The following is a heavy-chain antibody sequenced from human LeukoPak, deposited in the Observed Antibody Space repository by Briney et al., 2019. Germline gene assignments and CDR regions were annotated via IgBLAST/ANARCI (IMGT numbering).Heavy chain of an antibody. CDR2: IYYSGST. Sequence: SETLSLTCTVSGGSISSYYWSWVRQPPGKGLECIGYIYYSGSTNYNPSLKSRVTISVDTSKNQFSLKLSSVTSADTAVYYCARRTYFYDSSGYYFDYWGQGTLVTVSS. J-gene: IGHJ4*02. CDR3: ARRTYFYDSSGYYFDY. CDR1: GGSISSYY. V-gene: IGHV4-59*01. D-gene: IGHD3-22*01.